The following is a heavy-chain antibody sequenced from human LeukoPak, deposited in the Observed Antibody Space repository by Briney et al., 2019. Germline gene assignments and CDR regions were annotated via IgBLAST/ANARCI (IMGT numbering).Heavy chain of an antibody. Sequence: ASVKVSCKASGYTFTSYYMHWVRQAPGQGLEWMGWINPNSGGTNYAQKFEGRVTMTRDTSISTAYMELSRLRSDDTAVYYCARVGSVAAAGTGGVYWGQGTLVTVSS. CDR3: ARVGSVAAAGTGGVY. V-gene: IGHV1-2*02. CDR2: INPNSGGT. CDR1: GYTFTSYY. D-gene: IGHD6-13*01. J-gene: IGHJ4*02.